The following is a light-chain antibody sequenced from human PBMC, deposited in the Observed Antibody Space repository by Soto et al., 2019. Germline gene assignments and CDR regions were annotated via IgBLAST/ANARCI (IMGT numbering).Light chain of an antibody. J-gene: IGKJ4*01. Sequence: EIVLTQSPGTLSFSPGERATLSFRASQSVSSSYLAWYQQKPGQAPRLLIYGASNRATGIPARFSGSGSGTDFTPNISSLEPEDFAVYYCQQRTNWLPFGGGTKV. CDR3: QQRTNWLP. CDR2: GAS. CDR1: QSVSSSY. V-gene: IGKV3D-20*02.